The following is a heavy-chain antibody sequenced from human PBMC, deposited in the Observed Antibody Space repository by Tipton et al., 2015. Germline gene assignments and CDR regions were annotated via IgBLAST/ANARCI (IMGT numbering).Heavy chain of an antibody. D-gene: IGHD5-24*01. V-gene: IGHV4-59*01. Sequence: TLSLTCTVSSDSINKYYWSWIRQPPGKELEWIGYIQYSGSTNYNPSLKSRVTISVDTSKNHFSLSLTSVTAADTAIYYCARDLEHGMDVWGQGTTVTVSS. J-gene: IGHJ6*02. CDR2: IQYSGST. CDR1: SDSINKYY. CDR3: ARDLEHGMDV.